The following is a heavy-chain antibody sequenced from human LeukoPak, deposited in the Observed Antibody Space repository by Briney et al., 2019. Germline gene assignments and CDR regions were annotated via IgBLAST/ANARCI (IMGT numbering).Heavy chain of an antibody. D-gene: IGHD1-26*01. Sequence: GGSLRLSCAASGFTFSSYSMNWVRQAPGKGLEWVSSISSSSYIYYADSVKGRFTISRDNAKSSLFLQMNSLRAEDAAVYYCARDKPRGSYYGSIFDSWGQGTLVTVSS. V-gene: IGHV3-21*01. CDR1: GFTFSSYS. J-gene: IGHJ4*02. CDR2: ISSSSYI. CDR3: ARDKPRGSYYGSIFDS.